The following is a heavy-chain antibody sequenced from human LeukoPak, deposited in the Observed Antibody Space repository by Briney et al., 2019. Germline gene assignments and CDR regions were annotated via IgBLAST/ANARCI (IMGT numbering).Heavy chain of an antibody. CDR2: INWNGGST. CDR1: GFTLDDYG. V-gene: IGHV3-20*04. CDR3: ARVFSSSWYSGGYYFDY. D-gene: IGHD6-13*01. J-gene: IGHJ4*02. Sequence: GGSLRLSCAASGFTLDDYGMSWVRHAPGKGLEWVSGINWNGGSTGYADSVKGRFTISRDNAKNSLYLQMNSLRAEDTALYYCARVFSSSWYSGGYYFDYWGQGTLVTVSS.